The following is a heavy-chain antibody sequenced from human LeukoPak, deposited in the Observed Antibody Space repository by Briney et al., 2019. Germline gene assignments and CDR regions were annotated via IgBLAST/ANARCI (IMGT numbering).Heavy chain of an antibody. CDR2: IKQDGSEK. D-gene: IGHD5-24*01. Sequence: GGSLRLSCAASGFTFSSYWMSWVRQAPGKGLEWVANIKQDGSEKYYVDSVKGRFTISRDNAKNSLYLQMNSLRAEDTAVYYCARGRNVMATSGYFDYWGQGTLVTVSS. J-gene: IGHJ4*02. CDR1: GFTFSSYW. V-gene: IGHV3-7*01. CDR3: ARGRNVMATSGYFDY.